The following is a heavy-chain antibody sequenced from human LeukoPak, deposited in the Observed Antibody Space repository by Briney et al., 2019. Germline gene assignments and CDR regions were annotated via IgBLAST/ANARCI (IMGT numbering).Heavy chain of an antibody. CDR2: ISSSSSTI. D-gene: IGHD1-26*01. V-gene: IGHV3-48*01. J-gene: IGHJ3*02. CDR1: GFTFSSYS. CDR3: ARGWELISAFDI. Sequence: PGGSLRLSCAASGFTFSSYSMNWVRQAPGKGLEWVSYISSSSSTIYYADSVKGRFTISRDNAKNSLYLQMNSLRAEDTAVYYCARGWELISAFDIWGQGTMVTVSA.